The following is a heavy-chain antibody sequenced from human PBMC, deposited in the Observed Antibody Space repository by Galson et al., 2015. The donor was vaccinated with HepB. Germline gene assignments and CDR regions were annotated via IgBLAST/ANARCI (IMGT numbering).Heavy chain of an antibody. Sequence: SLRLSCAASGFTFSSYGMHWVRQAPGKGLEWVAVIWYDGSNKYYADSVKGRFTISRDNSKNTLYLQMNSLRAEDTAVYYCARDHYCSGGSCYLDYWGQGTLVTVSS. CDR2: IWYDGSNK. J-gene: IGHJ4*02. D-gene: IGHD2-15*01. CDR3: ARDHYCSGGSCYLDY. V-gene: IGHV3-33*01. CDR1: GFTFSSYG.